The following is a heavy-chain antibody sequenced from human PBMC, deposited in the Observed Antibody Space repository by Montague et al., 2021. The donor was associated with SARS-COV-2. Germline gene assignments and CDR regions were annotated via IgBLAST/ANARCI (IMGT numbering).Heavy chain of an antibody. CDR1: GGSFSGYW. D-gene: IGHD6-13*01. CDR2: INHSGST. J-gene: IGHJ3*02. V-gene: IGHV4-34*01. CDR3: ARGAGYSSSWYLAFEI. Sequence: SETLSLTCAVYGGSFSGYWWTWIRQSPGKGLEWIGGINHSGSTKYNPSLKSRVTISVDTSKNQFSLDLTSVTAADTAVYYCARGAGYSSSWYLAFEIWGQGTMVTVSS.